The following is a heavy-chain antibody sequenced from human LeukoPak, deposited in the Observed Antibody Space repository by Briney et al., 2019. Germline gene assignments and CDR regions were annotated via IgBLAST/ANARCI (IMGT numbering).Heavy chain of an antibody. CDR1: GFTVSSNY. CDR2: IYSGGST. V-gene: IGHV3-66*01. D-gene: IGHD6-13*01. CDR3: ARDQSLVAAAGPGAFDI. Sequence: GGSLRLSCAASGFTVSSNYMSWVRQAPGKGLEWVSVIYSGGSTYYADSVKGRFTISRDNSKNTLYLQMNSLRAEDTAVYYCARDQSLVAAAGPGAFDIWGQGTMVTVSS. J-gene: IGHJ3*02.